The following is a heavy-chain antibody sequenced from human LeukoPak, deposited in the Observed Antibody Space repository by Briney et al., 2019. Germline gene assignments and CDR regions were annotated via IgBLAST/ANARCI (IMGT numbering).Heavy chain of an antibody. D-gene: IGHD1-26*01. CDR3: ARFTYRGRMGYYFDY. V-gene: IGHV5-51*01. J-gene: IGHJ4*02. Sequence: GESLKISRKGSGYSLTSYWIGWVRQMPGKGPEWMVIIYPCDSHTIHSPSYQGNVTIPADKSIRTAYLQWSSLNATDTAIYYCARFTYRGRMGYYFDYWGQGTLVSVSS. CDR1: GYSLTSYW. CDR2: IYPCDSHT.